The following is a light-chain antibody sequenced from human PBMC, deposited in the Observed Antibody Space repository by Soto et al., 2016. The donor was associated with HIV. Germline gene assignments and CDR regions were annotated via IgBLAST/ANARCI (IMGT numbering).Light chain of an antibody. CDR1: GLGGKS. Sequence: SYVLTQPPSVSVAPGKTATITCGGNGLGGKSVHWYQRKPGQAPVLVVYDDSARPSGTPERFSGSTSGNTATLTISRVEDGDEADYYCQVWDSGTDQGVFGTGTQVTVL. V-gene: IGLV3-21*03. CDR3: QVWDSGTDQGV. CDR2: DDS. J-gene: IGLJ1*01.